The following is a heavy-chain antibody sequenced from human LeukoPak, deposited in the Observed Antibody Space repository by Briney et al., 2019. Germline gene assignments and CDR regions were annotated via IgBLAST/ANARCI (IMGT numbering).Heavy chain of an antibody. CDR1: GGSISSYY. V-gene: IGHV4-4*07. J-gene: IGHJ4*02. Sequence: PSETLSLTCTVSGGSISSYYWSWIRQPAGKGLEWIGRIYTSGSTNYNPSLKSRVTMSADASKNQFSLKLSSVTAADTAVYYCARSGAARDDLDYWGQGTLVTVSS. CDR2: IYTSGST. CDR3: ARSGAARDDLDY. D-gene: IGHD6-6*01.